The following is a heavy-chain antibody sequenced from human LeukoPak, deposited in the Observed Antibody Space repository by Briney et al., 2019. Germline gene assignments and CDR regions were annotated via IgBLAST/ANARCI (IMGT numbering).Heavy chain of an antibody. CDR3: ARDYPGFDP. J-gene: IGHJ5*02. CDR1: GGSVSSGSYY. CDR2: IYYSGSI. Sequence: SETLSLTCTVSGGSVSSGSYYWSWIRQPPGKGLEWIGYIYYSGSINYNPSLKSRVTMSVDTSKNQFSLKLSSVTAADTAVYYCARDYPGFDPWGQGTLVTVSS. V-gene: IGHV4-61*01. D-gene: IGHD3-16*02.